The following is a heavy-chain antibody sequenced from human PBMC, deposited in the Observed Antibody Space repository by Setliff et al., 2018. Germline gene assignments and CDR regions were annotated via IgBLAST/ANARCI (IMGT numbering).Heavy chain of an antibody. Sequence: ASVKVSCKASGYTFTGYYVHWVRQAPGQGLEWMGWINPNSGGTDYTQKFQGRVTVTRDTSISTAYMELSRLRSDDTAVYYCARVGDILTGDPHWAFDIWGHGTMVTVSS. J-gene: IGHJ3*02. V-gene: IGHV1-2*02. CDR3: ARVGDILTGDPHWAFDI. CDR1: GYTFTGYY. CDR2: INPNSGGT. D-gene: IGHD3-9*01.